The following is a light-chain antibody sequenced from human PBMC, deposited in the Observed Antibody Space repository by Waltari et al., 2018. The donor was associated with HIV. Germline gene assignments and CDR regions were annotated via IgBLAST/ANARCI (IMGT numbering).Light chain of an antibody. Sequence: QLVLTQSPSASASLGASVTLTCTLRLRHTTYRLPWHQQQPVKVPRYLMTVNSAGSHTTGDGIPDRVLGSSSAAERYLTSSSLQSEDEAVYYCQTWGRGIGVFGRGTKLTVL. CDR2: VNSAGSH. J-gene: IGLJ3*02. V-gene: IGLV4-69*01. CDR1: LRHTTYR. CDR3: QTWGRGIGV.